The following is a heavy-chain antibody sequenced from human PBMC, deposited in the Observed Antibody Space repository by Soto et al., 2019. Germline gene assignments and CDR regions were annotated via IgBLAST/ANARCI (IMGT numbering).Heavy chain of an antibody. V-gene: IGHV4-31*02. J-gene: IGHJ4*01. CDR3: ARRGYNYGSLYFFDL. Sequence: LHPGKGLEWIGSIHYTGSNYYNPSLRSRVTISVDTSRNQFSLKVNSVTAADTAVYYCARRGYNYGSLYFFDLWGHGTLVTVSS. CDR2: IHYTGSN. D-gene: IGHD3-10*01.